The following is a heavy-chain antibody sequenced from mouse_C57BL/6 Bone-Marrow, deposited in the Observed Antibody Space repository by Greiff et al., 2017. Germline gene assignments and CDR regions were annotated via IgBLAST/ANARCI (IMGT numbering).Heavy chain of an antibody. Sequence: EVKLMESGGGLVKPGGSLKLSCAASGFTFSSYAMSWVRQTPEKRLEWVATISDGGSYTYYPDNVKGRFTISRDNATNNLYLQMSHLKSEDTAMYYCARRDYYGGRGVWFAYWGQGTLVTVSA. D-gene: IGHD1-1*01. CDR2: ISDGGSYT. V-gene: IGHV5-4*03. J-gene: IGHJ3*01. CDR3: ARRDYYGGRGVWFAY. CDR1: GFTFSSYA.